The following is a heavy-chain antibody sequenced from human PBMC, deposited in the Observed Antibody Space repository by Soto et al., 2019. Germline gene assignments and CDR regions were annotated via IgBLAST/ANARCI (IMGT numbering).Heavy chain of an antibody. Sequence: ASVKVSCKVSGYTLTELSMHWVRQAPGKGLEWMGGFDPEDGETIYAQKFQGRVTMTEDTSTDTAYMELSSLRSEDTAAYYCATSNLQLVHYYYGMDVWGQGTTVTVSS. J-gene: IGHJ6*02. CDR3: ATSNLQLVHYYYGMDV. CDR1: GYTLTELS. V-gene: IGHV1-24*01. CDR2: FDPEDGET. D-gene: IGHD6-13*01.